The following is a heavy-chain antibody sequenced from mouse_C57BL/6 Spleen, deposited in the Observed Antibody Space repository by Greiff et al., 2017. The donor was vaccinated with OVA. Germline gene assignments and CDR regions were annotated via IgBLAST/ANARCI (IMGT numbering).Heavy chain of an antibody. CDR3: ARAGGQLRPFDY. J-gene: IGHJ2*01. D-gene: IGHD3-2*02. V-gene: IGHV3-1*01. CDR1: GYSITSGYD. Sequence: VQLKESGPGMVKPSQSLSLTCTVTGYSITSGYDWHWIRHFPGNKLEWMGYISYSGSTNYNPSLKSRISITHDTSKNHFFLKLNSVTTEDTATYYCARAGGQLRPFDYWGQGTTLTVSS. CDR2: ISYSGST.